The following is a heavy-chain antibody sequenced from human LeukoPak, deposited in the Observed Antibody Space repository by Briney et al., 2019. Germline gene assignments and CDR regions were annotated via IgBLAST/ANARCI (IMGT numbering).Heavy chain of an antibody. CDR2: ISGTTVNI. Sequence: PGGSLRLSCSPSGFTLGSYSMSWVRQAPGKGLQWVSFISGTTVNIFYADSVKGRFTISRDNADNSLFLQMNSLRVEDTGVYYCARDAVQAGTPFYFDVWGQGALVTVSS. D-gene: IGHD6-19*01. J-gene: IGHJ4*02. CDR1: GFTLGSYS. V-gene: IGHV3-48*01. CDR3: ARDAVQAGTPFYFDV.